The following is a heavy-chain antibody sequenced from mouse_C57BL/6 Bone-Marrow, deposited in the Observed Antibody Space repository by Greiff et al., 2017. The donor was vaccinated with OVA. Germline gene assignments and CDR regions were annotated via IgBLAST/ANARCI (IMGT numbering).Heavy chain of an antibody. D-gene: IGHD2-2*01. CDR2: ISDGGSYT. J-gene: IGHJ3*01. V-gene: IGHV5-4*03. Sequence: EVMLVESGGGLVKPGGSLKLSCAASGFTFSSYAMSWVRQTPEKRLEWVATISDGGSYTYYPDNVKGRFTISRDNAKNNLYLQMSHLKSEDTAMYYCARGFYYGYDGGAYWGQGTLVTVSA. CDR3: ARGFYYGYDGGAY. CDR1: GFTFSSYA.